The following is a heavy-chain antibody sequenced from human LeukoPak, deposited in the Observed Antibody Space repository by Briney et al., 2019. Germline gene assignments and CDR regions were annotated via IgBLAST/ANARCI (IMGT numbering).Heavy chain of an antibody. J-gene: IGHJ4*02. CDR2: IRYDGSNK. CDR1: GFTFSSYG. Sequence: GRSLRLSCAASGFTFSSYGMHWVRQAPGKGLEWVAFIRYDGSNKYYADSVKGRFTISRDNSKNTLYLQMNSLRAEDTAVYYCAKDRAIFGVVTYFDYWGQGTLVTVSS. V-gene: IGHV3-30*02. CDR3: AKDRAIFGVVTYFDY. D-gene: IGHD3-3*01.